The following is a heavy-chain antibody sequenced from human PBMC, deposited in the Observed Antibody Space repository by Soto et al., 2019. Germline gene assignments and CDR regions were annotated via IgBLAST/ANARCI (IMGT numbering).Heavy chain of an antibody. J-gene: IGHJ4*02. CDR3: ARSVAVPGAHIDY. D-gene: IGHD6-19*01. Sequence: KPSDTLSLTCSVSGGPISGSYWSWIRQSPGKGLEWLGYVYYTGSTNYSPSLRSRVSISVDTSKNEFSLRLSSVTAADTAVYFCARSVAVPGAHIDYWGQGTQVTVSS. CDR2: VYYTGST. V-gene: IGHV4-59*07. CDR1: GGPISGSY.